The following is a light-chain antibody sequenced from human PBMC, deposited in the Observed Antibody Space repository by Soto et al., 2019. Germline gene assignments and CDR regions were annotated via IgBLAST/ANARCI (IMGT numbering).Light chain of an antibody. V-gene: IGKV3-20*01. Sequence: EIVFTQSPGTVSLSPGERAALSCRASQNVANNYLAWFRQKPGQTPRLLIYGASSRAAGIPDRFSGSGSGTDFTLTISRLEPEDFAVFYCQQYGTSPWTFGQGTKVDIK. J-gene: IGKJ1*01. CDR3: QQYGTSPWT. CDR1: QNVANNY. CDR2: GAS.